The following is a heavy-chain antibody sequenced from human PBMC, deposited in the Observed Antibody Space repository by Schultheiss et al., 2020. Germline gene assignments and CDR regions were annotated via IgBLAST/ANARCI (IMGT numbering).Heavy chain of an antibody. D-gene: IGHD3-22*01. Sequence: GGSLRLSCAASGFTFSSYSMNWVRQAPGKGLEWVSYISSSSSYTNYADSVKGRFTISRDNAKNSLYLQMNSLRAEDTAVYYCARVGGSSGYYFLGYWGQGTLVTVSS. J-gene: IGHJ4*02. CDR3: ARVGGSSGYYFLGY. V-gene: IGHV3-21*05. CDR2: ISSSSSYT. CDR1: GFTFSSYS.